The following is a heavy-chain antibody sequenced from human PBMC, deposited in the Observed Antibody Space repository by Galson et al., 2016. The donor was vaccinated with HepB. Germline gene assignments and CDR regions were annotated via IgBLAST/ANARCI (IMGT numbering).Heavy chain of an antibody. CDR3: ARICDGPLYDGNDY. CDR2: VGHDGSDT. Sequence: SLRLSCAASGFTFSNYWMHWVRQAPGKGLVWVSRVGHDGSDTNYADSVKGRFTISRDNAKNTLYLHMNSLTAEDTAVYYCARICDGPLYDGNDYWGQGTFVSVSS. V-gene: IGHV3-74*01. D-gene: IGHD5-12*01. CDR1: GFTFSNYW. J-gene: IGHJ4*02.